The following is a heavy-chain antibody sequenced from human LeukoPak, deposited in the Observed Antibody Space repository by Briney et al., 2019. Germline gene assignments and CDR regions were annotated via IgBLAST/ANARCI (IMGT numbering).Heavy chain of an antibody. CDR2: IYYSGST. D-gene: IGHD1-26*01. J-gene: IGHJ4*02. CDR1: GGSISSSSYY. Sequence: PSETLSLTCTVSGGSISSSSYYWGWIRQPPGKGLEWIGSIYYSGSTYYNPSLKSRVTISVDGSRNQFSLKLSSVTAADTAVYYCASLGTYRFDYWGQGTLVTVSS. V-gene: IGHV4-39*07. CDR3: ASLGTYRFDY.